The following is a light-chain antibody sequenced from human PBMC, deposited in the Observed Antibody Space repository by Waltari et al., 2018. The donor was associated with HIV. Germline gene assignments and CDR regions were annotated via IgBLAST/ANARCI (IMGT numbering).Light chain of an antibody. Sequence: ALRMTQSPSSFSASVGDRVTITCRARQGITTSLAWYQQQPGGAPRLLIHTTSTLESGVPSRFSGSGSGTEFTLTISCLQSEDVATYYCHQYHDFPFTFGPGTKVDIK. J-gene: IGKJ3*01. CDR3: HQYHDFPFT. V-gene: IGKV1-8*01. CDR2: TTS. CDR1: QGITTS.